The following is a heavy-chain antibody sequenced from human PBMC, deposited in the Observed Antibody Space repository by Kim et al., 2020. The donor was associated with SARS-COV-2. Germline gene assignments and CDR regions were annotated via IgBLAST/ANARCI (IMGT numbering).Heavy chain of an antibody. J-gene: IGHJ4*02. V-gene: IGHV4-59*08. CDR3: ARHSLRGGDFDY. Sequence: NYNPSLKSRVTISVDTSKNRFCLKLSSVTAADTAVDYWARHSLRGGDFDYMGQGTLVTVSS. D-gene: IGHD3-10*01.